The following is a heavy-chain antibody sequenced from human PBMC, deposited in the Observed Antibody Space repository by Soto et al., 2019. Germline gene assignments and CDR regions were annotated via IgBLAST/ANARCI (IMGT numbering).Heavy chain of an antibody. V-gene: IGHV4-34*01. CDR2: INHSGST. CDR3: ARGIGLGYCSSTSCHDAFDI. Sequence: SETLSLTCAVYGGSFSGYYWSWIRQPPGKWLEWIGEINHSGSTNYNPSLKSRVTISVDTSKNQFSLKLSSVTAADTAVYYCARGIGLGYCSSTSCHDAFDIWGQGTMVTVSS. CDR1: GGSFSGYY. D-gene: IGHD2-2*01. J-gene: IGHJ3*02.